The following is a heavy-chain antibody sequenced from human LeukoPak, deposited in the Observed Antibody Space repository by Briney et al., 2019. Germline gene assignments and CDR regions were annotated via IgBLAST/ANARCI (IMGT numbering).Heavy chain of an antibody. J-gene: IGHJ4*02. CDR2: INHSGST. D-gene: IGHD1-26*01. V-gene: IGHV4-34*01. CDR3: ARGRSGSYF. Sequence: PSETLSLTCAVCGGSFSGYYWSLIRQPPGKGLEWIGEINHSGSTNYNPSLKSRVTISVDTSKNQFSLKLSSVTAADTAVYYCARGRSGSYFWGQGTLVTVSP. CDR1: GGSFSGYY.